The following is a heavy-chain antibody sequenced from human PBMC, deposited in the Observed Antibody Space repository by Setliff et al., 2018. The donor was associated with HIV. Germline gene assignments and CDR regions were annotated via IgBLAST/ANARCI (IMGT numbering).Heavy chain of an antibody. CDR2: IYYSGST. Sequence: PSETLSLTCAVYGGSFSGYYWSWIRQPPGKGLEWIGSIYYSGSTYYNPSLKSRVTISVDTSKNQFSLKLSSVTAADTAVYYCARHLRSYGAAIGYGMDVWGQGTTVTVSS. CDR3: ARHLRSYGAAIGYGMDV. D-gene: IGHD5-18*01. CDR1: GGSFSGYY. V-gene: IGHV4-34*01. J-gene: IGHJ6*02.